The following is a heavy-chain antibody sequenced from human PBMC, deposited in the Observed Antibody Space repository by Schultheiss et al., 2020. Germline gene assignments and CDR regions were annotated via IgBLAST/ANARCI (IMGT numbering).Heavy chain of an antibody. CDR1: GYRFTGYW. J-gene: IGHJ2*01. D-gene: IGHD2-2*01. CDR3: ASWGRCSSTSCSRIWYFDL. V-gene: IGHV1-69*01. Sequence: KISCKGSGYRFTGYWIGWVRQAPGQGLEYMGGIIPMFGTTNYAQKFQGRVTITADESTSTAYMELSSLRSEDTAVYYCASWGRCSSTSCSRIWYFDLWGRGTLVTVSS. CDR2: IIPMFGTT.